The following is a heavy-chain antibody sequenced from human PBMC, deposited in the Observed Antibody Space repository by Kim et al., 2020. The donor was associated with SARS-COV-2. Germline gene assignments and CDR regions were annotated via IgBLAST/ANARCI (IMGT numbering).Heavy chain of an antibody. CDR3: ARNGGIAARPLGFDP. J-gene: IGHJ5*02. Sequence: KCQGRVTITADKSTSTAYMELSSLRSEDTAVYYCARNGGIAARPLGFDPWGQGTLVTVSS. V-gene: IGHV1-69*02. D-gene: IGHD6-6*01.